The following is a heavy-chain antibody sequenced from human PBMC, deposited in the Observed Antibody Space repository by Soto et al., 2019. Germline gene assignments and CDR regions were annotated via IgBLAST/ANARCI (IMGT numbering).Heavy chain of an antibody. CDR2: IYYSGST. CDR3: ARHYGYYSYYMDV. Sequence: PGGSLRLSCAASGFTFSNHWMHWVRQAPGKGLVWIGTIYYSGSTYYNPSLKSRVTISVDTSNNQLSLKLSSVTAADTAVYYCARHYGYYSYYMDVWTKGTTVTVSS. J-gene: IGHJ6*03. V-gene: IGHV4-39*01. CDR1: GFTFSNHW. D-gene: IGHD3-10*01.